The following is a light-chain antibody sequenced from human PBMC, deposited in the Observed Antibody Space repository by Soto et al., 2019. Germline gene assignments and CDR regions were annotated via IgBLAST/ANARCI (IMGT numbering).Light chain of an antibody. J-gene: IGLJ2*01. CDR2: EVS. V-gene: IGLV2-8*01. CDR3: SAYGGSNTVV. CDR1: SSDVGGYNY. Sequence: QSALTQPPSASGSPGQSVTISCTGSSSDVGGYNYVSWSQQHPGKAPKLMIYEVSKRPSGVPDRLSGSKSGNTASLTVSWFQAEDEADYYCSAYGGSNTVVFGGGTKLTVL.